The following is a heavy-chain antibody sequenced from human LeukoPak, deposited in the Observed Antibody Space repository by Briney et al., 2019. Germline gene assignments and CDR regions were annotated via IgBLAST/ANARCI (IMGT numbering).Heavy chain of an antibody. J-gene: IGHJ4*02. V-gene: IGHV1-2*02. CDR1: GYSFTDYY. Sequence: ASVKVSCKASGYSFTDYYMHWVRQAPGQGLEWMGWISPRSGDTSYAQKFQGRVTMTRDTSINTVDMDLSGLTSDDTAVFYCARGREIHGGSDTKLDDYWGQGTLVTASS. CDR2: ISPRSGDT. CDR3: ARGREIHGGSDTKLDDY. D-gene: IGHD3-10*01.